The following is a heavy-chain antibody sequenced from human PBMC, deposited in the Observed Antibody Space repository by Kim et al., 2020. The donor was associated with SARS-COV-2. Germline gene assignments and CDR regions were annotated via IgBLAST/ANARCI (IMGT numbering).Heavy chain of an antibody. D-gene: IGHD3-16*01. J-gene: IGHJ4*02. Sequence: GSEKNYLDSVKGRFTISRDNAKNSLYLQMTGLRAEDTAVYYCARDLAADSWGQGTLVTVSS. CDR2: GSEK. V-gene: IGHV3-7*01. CDR3: ARDLAADS.